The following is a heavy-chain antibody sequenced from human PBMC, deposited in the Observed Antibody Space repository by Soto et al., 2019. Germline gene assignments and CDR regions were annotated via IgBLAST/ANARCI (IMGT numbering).Heavy chain of an antibody. J-gene: IGHJ6*02. CDR1: GYSFTNYW. Sequence: GESLKISCKGSGYSFTNYWISWVRQMPGKGLEWMGRIDPYDSYTNYSPSFQGHVTISVDKSISTAYLQWSSLKASDTAMYYCVRPPLSGFEKYAMDVWSQGTTVTVSS. D-gene: IGHD3-10*01. V-gene: IGHV5-10-1*01. CDR2: IDPYDSYT. CDR3: VRPPLSGFEKYAMDV.